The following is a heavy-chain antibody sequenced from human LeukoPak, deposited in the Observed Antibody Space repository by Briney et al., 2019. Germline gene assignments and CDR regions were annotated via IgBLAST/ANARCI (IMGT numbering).Heavy chain of an antibody. CDR2: IYYSGST. V-gene: IGHV4-59*08. CDR3: ARRGSAWQEDV. J-gene: IGHJ6*02. CDR1: GGSISSYY. Sequence: SETLSLTCTVSGGSISSYYWSWIRQPPGKGLEWIGYIYYSGSTNYNPSLKSRVTISVDTSKNQFSLKLSSVPAADTAVYYCARRGSAWQEDVWGQGTTVTVSS. D-gene: IGHD2-15*01.